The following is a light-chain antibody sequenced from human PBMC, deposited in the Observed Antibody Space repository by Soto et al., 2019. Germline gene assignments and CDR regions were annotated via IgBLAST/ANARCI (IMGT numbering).Light chain of an antibody. CDR3: QQRGLT. V-gene: IGKV3-11*01. CDR1: QSVSSY. CDR2: DAS. Sequence: EIVLTQSPATLSLSPGERATLSCRASQSVSSYLAWYQQKPGQAPRLLIYDASNRATGIPARFSGSGSGTDFTLTFSSLEPEDFAVYYCQQRGLTFGGGTKVDIK. J-gene: IGKJ4*01.